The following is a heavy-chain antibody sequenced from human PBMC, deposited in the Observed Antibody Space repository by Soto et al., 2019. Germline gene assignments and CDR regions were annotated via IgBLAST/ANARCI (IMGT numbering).Heavy chain of an antibody. Sequence: GGALRLSCAASGFSFISYWMHWVRQAPGKGLVWVSRINSDGSSTTYADSVKGRFTISRDNAKNTLYVQMNSLRAEDTAVYYCASGYSSSWYNAFDIWGQGKMVTVSS. D-gene: IGHD6-13*01. CDR3: ASGYSSSWYNAFDI. J-gene: IGHJ3*02. CDR2: INSDGSST. V-gene: IGHV3-74*01. CDR1: GFSFISYW.